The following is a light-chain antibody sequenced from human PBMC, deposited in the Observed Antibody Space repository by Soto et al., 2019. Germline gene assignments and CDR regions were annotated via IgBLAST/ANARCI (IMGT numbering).Light chain of an antibody. CDR3: QQYDSSPLT. J-gene: IGKJ4*01. Sequence: EIVLTQSPGTLSLSPGERATLSCRATQSVDSNYLAWYQQKPGQAPRVLIFDASIRATGIPDRFSGSGSGTDFTLTISRLEPEDFAVYYCQQYDSSPLTFGGGTKVDIK. CDR1: QSVDSNY. V-gene: IGKV3-20*01. CDR2: DAS.